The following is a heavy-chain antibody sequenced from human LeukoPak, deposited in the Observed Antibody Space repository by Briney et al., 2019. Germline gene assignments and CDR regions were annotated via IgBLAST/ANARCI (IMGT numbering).Heavy chain of an antibody. Sequence: PSETLSLTWTVSGXSISSFHWSWIRQPPGKGLEPIGNIYDSGSTYYNPSLKSRVTISVDTSKNQFSLKLSSVTAADTAVYYCARTYSGRSYYFDCWGQGTLVTVSS. CDR3: ARTYSGRSYYFDC. V-gene: IGHV4-59*01. CDR1: GXSISSFH. CDR2: IYDSGST. J-gene: IGHJ4*02. D-gene: IGHD1-26*01.